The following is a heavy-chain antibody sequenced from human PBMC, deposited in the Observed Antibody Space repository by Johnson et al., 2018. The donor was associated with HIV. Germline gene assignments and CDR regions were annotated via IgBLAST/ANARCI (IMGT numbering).Heavy chain of an antibody. Sequence: QVQLVESGGGVVQPGRSLRLSCAASGFTFSSYGMHWVRQAPGKGLEWVAVISYDGSNKYYADSVKGRFTISRDNSKNTLYLQMNSLRAEDTAVYYCAKDFGVVLELGDNVRGLLGLRWAMWG. D-gene: IGHD2-8*02. V-gene: IGHV3-30*18. CDR2: ISYDGSNK. J-gene: IGHJ1*01. CDR3: AKDFGVVLELGDNVRGLLGLRWAM. CDR1: GFTFSSYG.